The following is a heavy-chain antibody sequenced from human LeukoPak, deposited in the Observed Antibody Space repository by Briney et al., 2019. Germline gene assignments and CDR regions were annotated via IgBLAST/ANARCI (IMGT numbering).Heavy chain of an antibody. J-gene: IGHJ5*02. V-gene: IGHV4-4*07. CDR3: ARDRDSSSWPSGWFDP. Sequence: PSETLSLTCAVYGGSFSGYYWSWIRQPAGKGLEWIGRIYTSGSTNYNPSLKSRVTMSVDTSKNQFSLELSSVTAADTAVYYCARDRDSSSWPSGWFDPWGQGTLVTVSS. CDR1: GGSFSGYY. CDR2: IYTSGST. D-gene: IGHD6-13*01.